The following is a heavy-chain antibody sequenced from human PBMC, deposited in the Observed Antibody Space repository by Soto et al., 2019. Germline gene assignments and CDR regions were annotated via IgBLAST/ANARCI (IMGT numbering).Heavy chain of an antibody. D-gene: IGHD5-18*01. J-gene: IGHJ6*02. CDR3: ARDRRYSYASSGNYYQCYGMDV. Sequence: ASVKVSCKASGYTFTSYGISWVRQAPGQGLEWMGWISAYNGNTNYAQKLQGRVTMTTDTSTSTAYMELRSLRSDDTDVYYCARDRRYSYASSGNYYQCYGMDVRGQGAKVTV. V-gene: IGHV1-18*04. CDR1: GYTFTSYG. CDR2: ISAYNGNT.